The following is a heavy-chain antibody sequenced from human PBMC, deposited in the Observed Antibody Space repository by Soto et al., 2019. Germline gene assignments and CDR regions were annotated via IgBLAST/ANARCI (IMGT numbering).Heavy chain of an antibody. CDR2: MNPNSGNT. Sequence: QVQLVQSGAEVKKPGASVKVSCKASGYTFTSYDINWVRQATGQGLEWMGWMNPNSGNTGYAQKFQGRVIMTRNTSISTAYMELSSLRSEDTAVYYCARDDYYGSGTFYYGMDVWGQGTTVTVSS. CDR1: GYTFTSYD. J-gene: IGHJ6*02. V-gene: IGHV1-8*01. D-gene: IGHD3-10*01. CDR3: ARDDYYGSGTFYYGMDV.